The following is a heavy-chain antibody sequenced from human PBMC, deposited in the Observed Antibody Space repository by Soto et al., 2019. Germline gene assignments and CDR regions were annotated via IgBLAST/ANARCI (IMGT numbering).Heavy chain of an antibody. Sequence: SVKVSCKASGCTFSGYGISWVRQAPGQGLEWMGGVIPILASTYYAQDFQGRITITADESTSTVYMELRRLRSDDTAVYYCARGPGLFGVVAFEYWGQATLVIVS. CDR2: VIPILAST. V-gene: IGHV1-69*13. CDR1: GCTFSGYG. CDR3: ARGPGLFGVVAFEY. J-gene: IGHJ4*02. D-gene: IGHD3-3*01.